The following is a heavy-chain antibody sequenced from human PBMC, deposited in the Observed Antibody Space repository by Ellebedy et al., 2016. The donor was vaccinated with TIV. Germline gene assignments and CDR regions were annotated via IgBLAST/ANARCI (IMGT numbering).Heavy chain of an antibody. CDR1: GGSIRGSY. CDR2: IYYSGST. J-gene: IGHJ4*02. Sequence: SETLSLTCTVSGGSIRGSYWSWIRQPPGKGLEWIGYIYYSGSTNYNPSLKNRVTISVDTSKKQFSLKLNSVTAADTAVYYCARTFTETLGGLSTHWVLDFWGQGTLVTASS. V-gene: IGHV4-59*01. CDR3: ARTFTETLGGLSTHWVLDF. D-gene: IGHD2-2*01.